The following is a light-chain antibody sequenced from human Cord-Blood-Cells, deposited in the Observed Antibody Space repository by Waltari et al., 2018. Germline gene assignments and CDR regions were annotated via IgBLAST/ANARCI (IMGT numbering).Light chain of an antibody. CDR2: EDN. CDR1: SGSIASNS. CDR3: QSYDSSNVV. V-gene: IGLV6-57*03. Sequence: NFMLTQPHSVSESPGKTVTISCTRSSGSIASNSVQWYQQRPGSAPTTVIYEDNRRPSGVPDRFSGSIDSSSNSASLTISGLKTEDEADYYCQSYDSSNVVFGGGTKLTVL. J-gene: IGLJ2*01.